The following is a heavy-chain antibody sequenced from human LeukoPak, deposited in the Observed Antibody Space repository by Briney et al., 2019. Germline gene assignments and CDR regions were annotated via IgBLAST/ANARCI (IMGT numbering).Heavy chain of an antibody. D-gene: IGHD3-10*01. V-gene: IGHV4-59*01. Sequence: SETLSLTCTVSGGSISRYYWSWIRQLPGKGLEWIGYIYYSGSTNYNPSLKSRVTISVDTSKNQFSLKLKSVTAADTAVYSCARMADFYGSGSQRYYFDNWGQGTLVTVSS. CDR1: GGSISRYY. J-gene: IGHJ4*02. CDR2: IYYSGST. CDR3: ARMADFYGSGSQRYYFDN.